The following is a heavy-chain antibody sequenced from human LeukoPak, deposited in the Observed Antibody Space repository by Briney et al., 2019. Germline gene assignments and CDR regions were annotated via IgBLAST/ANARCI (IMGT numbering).Heavy chain of an antibody. CDR3: ASAYSGYVYYYYMDV. J-gene: IGHJ6*03. Sequence: GASVKVSCKASGGTFSSYAISWVRQAPGQGLEWMGGIIPIFGTANYAQKFQGRVTITADKSTSTAYMELSSLRSEDTAVYYCASAYSGYVYYYYMDVWGKGTTVTVSS. CDR1: GGTFSSYA. V-gene: IGHV1-69*06. D-gene: IGHD5-12*01. CDR2: IIPIFGTA.